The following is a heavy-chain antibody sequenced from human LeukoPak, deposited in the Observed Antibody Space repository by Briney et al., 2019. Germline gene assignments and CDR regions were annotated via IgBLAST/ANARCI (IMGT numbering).Heavy chain of an antibody. D-gene: IGHD3-16*01. CDR3: ARDFKRLEITFGGVISAFDY. J-gene: IGHJ4*02. CDR2: IHHSGST. V-gene: IGHV4-38-2*02. CDR1: GYSISSDYY. Sequence: PSETLSLTCTVSGYSISSDYYWGWIRQPPGKGLEWIGSIHHSGSTYYNPSLKSRLTISVDTSKNQFSLKLNSVTAADTAVYYCARDFKRLEITFGGVISAFDYWGQGTLVTVSS.